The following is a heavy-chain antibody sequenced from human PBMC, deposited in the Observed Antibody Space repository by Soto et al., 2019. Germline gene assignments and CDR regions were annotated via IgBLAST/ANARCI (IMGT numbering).Heavy chain of an antibody. CDR2: ISSSSSTI. Sequence: PGGSLRLSCAASGFTFSSYSMNWVRQAPGKGLEWVSYISSSSSTIYYADSVKGRFTITRDNAKNSLYLQMNGLRAEDTAVYYCARVRIVVVTTYPGDYYGMDVWGQGTTVTVSS. J-gene: IGHJ6*02. CDR1: GFTFSSYS. CDR3: ARVRIVVVTTYPGDYYGMDV. D-gene: IGHD2-21*02. V-gene: IGHV3-48*01.